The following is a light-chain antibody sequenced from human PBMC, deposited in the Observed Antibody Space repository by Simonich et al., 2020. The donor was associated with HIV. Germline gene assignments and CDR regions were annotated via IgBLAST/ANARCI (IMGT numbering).Light chain of an antibody. CDR3: QQYYSTPRT. V-gene: IGKV4-1*01. CDR2: WAS. CDR1: QSVLSSSNNKHF. J-gene: IGKJ1*01. Sequence: DIVMTQSPDSLAVSLGERATINCKSSQSVLSSSNNKHFLTWYQQKPGQPPRLLIYWASIRESGVPDRFSGSGSGTDFTLTISSLQVEDVAVYYCQQYYSTPRTFGQGTKVEIK.